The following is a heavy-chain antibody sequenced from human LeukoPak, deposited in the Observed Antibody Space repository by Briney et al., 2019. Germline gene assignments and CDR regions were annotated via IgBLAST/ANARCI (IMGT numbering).Heavy chain of an antibody. D-gene: IGHD3-3*01. V-gene: IGHV3-30*18. Sequence: SGGSLRLSCAASGFTFSSYGMHWVRQAPGKGLEWVAVISYDGSNKYYAYSVKGRFTISRDNSKNTLYLQMTSLRAEDRAVYYCAKSGRYYDFWSGYYADYWGQGTLVTVSS. CDR1: GFTFSSYG. CDR2: ISYDGSNK. J-gene: IGHJ4*02. CDR3: AKSGRYYDFWSGYYADY.